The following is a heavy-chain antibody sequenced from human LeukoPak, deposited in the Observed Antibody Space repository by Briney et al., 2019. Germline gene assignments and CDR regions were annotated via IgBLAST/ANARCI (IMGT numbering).Heavy chain of an antibody. CDR2: ISYSGST. Sequence: SETLSLTCTVSGDSISSYSWSWIRQPPGKGLEWIGYISYSGSTIYNPSLKSRLTISVGTSKNQFSLKLTSVTAADTAVYYCARCGRSWYFDLWGRGTLVTVSS. D-gene: IGHD1-26*01. V-gene: IGHV4-59*01. CDR1: GDSISSYS. CDR3: ARCGRSWYFDL. J-gene: IGHJ2*01.